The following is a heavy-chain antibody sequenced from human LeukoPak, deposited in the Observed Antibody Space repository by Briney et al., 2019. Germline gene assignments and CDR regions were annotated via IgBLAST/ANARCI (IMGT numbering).Heavy chain of an antibody. CDR3: ARGMNYGDYFDY. J-gene: IGHJ4*02. CDR1: GFTFSTYV. Sequence: GGSLRLSCAASGFTFSTYVMHWVRQAPGKGLEWVAVIWYDGSKKDYADSVKGRFTISRDNSKNTLYLQMNSLRAEDTAVYYCARGMNYGDYFDYWGQGTLVTVSS. CDR2: IWYDGSKK. D-gene: IGHD4-17*01. V-gene: IGHV3-33*01.